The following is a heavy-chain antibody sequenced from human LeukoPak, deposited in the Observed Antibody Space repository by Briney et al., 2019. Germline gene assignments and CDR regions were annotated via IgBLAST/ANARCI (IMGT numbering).Heavy chain of an antibody. D-gene: IGHD5-24*01. V-gene: IGHV3-48*04. Sequence: GGSLRLSCAASGFTFGGYSMNWVRQAPGKGLEWVAYIGSASSPIYYADSVKGRFTVSRDNAKKSLFLQMNSLRAEDSAIYYCTRDPKNGYKPYFDYWGQGTLVTVSS. CDR1: GFTFGGYS. J-gene: IGHJ4*02. CDR3: TRDPKNGYKPYFDY. CDR2: IGSASSPI.